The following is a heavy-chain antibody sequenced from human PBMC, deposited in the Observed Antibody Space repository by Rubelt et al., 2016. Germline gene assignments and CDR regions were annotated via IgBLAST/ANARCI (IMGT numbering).Heavy chain of an antibody. CDR3: TTVTYYYDSSGYYAFDP. Sequence: DSVKGRFTISRDNSKNTRYLQMNSLRAEDTAVYYCTTVTYYYDSSGYYAFDPWGQGTLVTVSS. J-gene: IGHJ5*02. V-gene: IGHV3-30*07. D-gene: IGHD3-22*01.